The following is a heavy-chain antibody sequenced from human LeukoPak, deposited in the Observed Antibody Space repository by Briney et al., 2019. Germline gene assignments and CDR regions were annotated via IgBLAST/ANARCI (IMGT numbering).Heavy chain of an antibody. CDR1: GGSISSYY. Sequence: SETLSLTCTVSGGSISSYYWSWIRQPAGKGLEWIGRIYTSGSTNYNPSLKSRVTMSVDTSKNQFSLKLSSVTAADTAVYYCARARLSWEQSNYFAYWGQGTLVTVSS. J-gene: IGHJ4*02. CDR2: IYTSGST. CDR3: ARARLSWEQSNYFAY. V-gene: IGHV4-4*07. D-gene: IGHD1-26*01.